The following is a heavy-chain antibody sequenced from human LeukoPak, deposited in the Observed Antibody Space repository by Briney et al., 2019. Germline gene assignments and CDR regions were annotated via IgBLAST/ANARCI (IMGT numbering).Heavy chain of an antibody. D-gene: IGHD3-3*01. CDR1: GFTFSSYW. CDR3: AREEWFSDAFDI. V-gene: IGHV3-74*01. CDR2: INSDGSST. J-gene: IGHJ3*02. Sequence: GGSLRLSCAASGFTFSSYWMHWVRQAPGKGLVWVSRINSDGSSTSYADSVKGRFTISRDSAKNTLYLQMNSLRAEDTAVYYCAREEWFSDAFDIWGQGTMVTVSS.